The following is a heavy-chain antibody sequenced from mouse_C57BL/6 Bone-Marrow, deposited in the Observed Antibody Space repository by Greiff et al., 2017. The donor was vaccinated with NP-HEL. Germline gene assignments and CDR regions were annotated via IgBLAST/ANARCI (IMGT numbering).Heavy chain of an antibody. Sequence: QVQLQQPGAELVMPGASVKLSCKASGYTFTSYWMHWVKQRPGQGLEWIGEIDPSDSYTNYNQKFKGKSTLTVDKSSSTDYMQLSSLTSEDSAVYYCAREGYYYGFAYWGQGTLVTVSA. D-gene: IGHD1-1*01. V-gene: IGHV1-69*01. CDR1: GYTFTSYW. J-gene: IGHJ3*01. CDR2: IDPSDSYT. CDR3: AREGYYYGFAY.